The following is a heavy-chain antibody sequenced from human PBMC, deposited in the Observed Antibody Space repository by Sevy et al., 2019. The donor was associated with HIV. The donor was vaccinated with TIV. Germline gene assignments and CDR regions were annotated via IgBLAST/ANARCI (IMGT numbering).Heavy chain of an antibody. CDR3: ATLEYFYDTSGYSSGDY. V-gene: IGHV1-24*01. Sequence: ASVKVSCKVSGYTLSDLSMYWVRQAPGKGLEWMGGFDPEHGETIYAQKFQGRVTMTEDTSTDTAYMELSSLRSEDTAVYYCATLEYFYDTSGYSSGDYWGQGTLVTVSS. D-gene: IGHD3-22*01. J-gene: IGHJ4*02. CDR1: GYTLSDLS. CDR2: FDPEHGET.